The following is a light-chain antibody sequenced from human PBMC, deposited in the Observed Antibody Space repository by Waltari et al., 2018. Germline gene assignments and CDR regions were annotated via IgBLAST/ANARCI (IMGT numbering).Light chain of an antibody. CDR1: RSNIGSNP. V-gene: IGLV1-44*01. Sequence: QAVLTQPPSASGTPGQTVTIPLSGRRSNIGSNPVTWHPQLPGTTPKVLIYNNDQRPSGVPDRFSGSKSGTSVSLAISGLQSDDEADYYCSTWDDGLAGGVVFGGGTKLTVL. CDR3: STWDDGLAGGVV. CDR2: NND. J-gene: IGLJ2*01.